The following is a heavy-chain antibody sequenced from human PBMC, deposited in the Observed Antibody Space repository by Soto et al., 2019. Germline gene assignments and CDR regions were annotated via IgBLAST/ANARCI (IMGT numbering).Heavy chain of an antibody. J-gene: IGHJ4*02. D-gene: IGHD3-9*01. CDR2: IYYSGST. Sequence: PSETLSLTCTVSGGSISSYYWSWIRQPPGKGLGWIGYIYYSGSTNYNPSLKSRVTISVDTSKNQFSLKLSSVTAADTAVYYCARQGEYDILTGPPTHFDYWGQGTLVTAPQ. CDR1: GGSISSYY. V-gene: IGHV4-59*08. CDR3: ARQGEYDILTGPPTHFDY.